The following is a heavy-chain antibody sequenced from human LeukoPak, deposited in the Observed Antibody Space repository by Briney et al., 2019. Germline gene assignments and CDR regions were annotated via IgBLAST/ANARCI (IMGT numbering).Heavy chain of an antibody. J-gene: IGHJ4*02. V-gene: IGHV1-2*02. CDR3: AKDTKWQLNAYYIDY. Sequence: GASVKVSCKASGYTFTGYYMHWVRQAPGQGLEWMGWINPNSGGTNYAQKFQGRVTMTRDTSISTAYMELSRLRSDDTAVYYCAKDTKWQLNAYYIDYWGQGTLVTVSS. D-gene: IGHD5-12*01. CDR1: GYTFTGYY. CDR2: INPNSGGT.